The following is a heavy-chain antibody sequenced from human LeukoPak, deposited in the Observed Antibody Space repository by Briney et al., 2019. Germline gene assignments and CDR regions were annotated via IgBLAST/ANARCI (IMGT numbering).Heavy chain of an antibody. Sequence: PSETLSLTCTVSGDSVRNASYYWSWIRQPPGKGLDWIGYVYYSGSTNYSPSLNSRVTLSADTSKNQFSLKLTSMTAADTAIYYCARVRYGSGSYYFDNWGQGTLVTVSS. D-gene: IGHD3-10*01. J-gene: IGHJ4*02. CDR2: VYYSGST. V-gene: IGHV4-61*01. CDR3: ARVRYGSGSYYFDN. CDR1: GDSVRNASYY.